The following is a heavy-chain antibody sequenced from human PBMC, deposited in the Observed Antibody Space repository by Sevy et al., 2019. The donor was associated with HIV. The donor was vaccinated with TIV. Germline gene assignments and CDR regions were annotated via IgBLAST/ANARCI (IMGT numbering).Heavy chain of an antibody. CDR3: ARSGDSSGLKTYFDY. CDR2: MNPNTDNT. V-gene: IGHV1-8*01. CDR1: GYIFTSYD. D-gene: IGHD3-22*01. J-gene: IGHJ4*02. Sequence: ASVKVSCKASGYIFTSYDINWVRQATGQGLEWMGWMNPNTDNTGHAQKFQGRVTMTRNTSISTDYMELSSLRSEDTDVYYCARSGDSSGLKTYFDYWGQGTLVTVSS.